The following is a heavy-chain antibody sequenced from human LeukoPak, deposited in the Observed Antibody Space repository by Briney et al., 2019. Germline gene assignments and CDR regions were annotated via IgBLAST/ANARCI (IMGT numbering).Heavy chain of an antibody. V-gene: IGHV4-34*01. J-gene: IGHJ4*02. Sequence: TSETLSLPCAVYGGSFSGYYWSWTRQPPGKGLEWIGEINHSGSTNYNPSLKSRVTISVDTSKNQFSLKLSSVTAADTAVYYCARVGYSYGRGYGYWGQGTLVTVSS. CDR3: ARVGYSYGRGYGY. D-gene: IGHD5-18*01. CDR1: GGSFSGYY. CDR2: INHSGST.